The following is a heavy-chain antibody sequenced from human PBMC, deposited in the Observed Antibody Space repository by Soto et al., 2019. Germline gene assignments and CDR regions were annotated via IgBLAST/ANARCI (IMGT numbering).Heavy chain of an antibody. Sequence: ASVKGSCKASGYTFTSYGISWVRQAPGQGLEWMGWISAYNGNTNYAQKLQGRVTMTTDTSTSTAYMELRSLRSDDTAVYYCARVRAITIIVVGSGCYGLDVCGQGTTVAAS. J-gene: IGHJ6*02. CDR3: ARVRAITIIVVGSGCYGLDV. CDR1: GYTFTSYG. CDR2: ISAYNGNT. D-gene: IGHD3-22*01. V-gene: IGHV1-18*01.